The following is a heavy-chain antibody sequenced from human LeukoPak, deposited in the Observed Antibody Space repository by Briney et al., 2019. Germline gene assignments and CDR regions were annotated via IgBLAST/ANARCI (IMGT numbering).Heavy chain of an antibody. CDR3: AKDAYYDILTGRFDY. J-gene: IGHJ4*02. CDR1: GFTFDDYA. Sequence: GRSLRLSYAASGFTFDDYAMHWVRQAPGKGLEWVSGISWNSGSIGYADSVKGRFTISRDNAKNSLYLQMNSLRAEDTALYYCAKDAYYDILTGRFDYWGQGTLVTVSS. CDR2: ISWNSGSI. V-gene: IGHV3-9*01. D-gene: IGHD3-9*01.